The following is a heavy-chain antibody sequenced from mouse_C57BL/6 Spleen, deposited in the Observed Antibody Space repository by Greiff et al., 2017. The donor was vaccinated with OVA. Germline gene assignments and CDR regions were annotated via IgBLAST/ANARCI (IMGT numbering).Heavy chain of an antibody. J-gene: IGHJ2*01. CDR1: GYAFSSSW. D-gene: IGHD6-5*01. V-gene: IGHV1-82*01. CDR3: ARGAYRDY. Sequence: VQLQQSGPELVKPGASVKISCKASGYAFSSSWMNWVKQRPGKGLEWIGRIYPGDGDTNYNGKFKGKATLTADKSSSTAYMQLSSLTSEDSAVYFCARGAYRDYWGQGTTLTVSS. CDR2: IYPGDGDT.